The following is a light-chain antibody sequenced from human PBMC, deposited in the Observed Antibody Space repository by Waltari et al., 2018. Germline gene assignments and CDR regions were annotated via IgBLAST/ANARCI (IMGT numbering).Light chain of an antibody. Sequence: EIVLTQSPGTASLSPGERVTLSCRASQSVGSSSLAWYQQKPGQTPRLVIYRASRRATGIPDSFRGSGSGTDFSLTISRLEPEDFAVYYCQQHGTLPATFGQGTKVEIK. CDR3: QQHGTLPAT. J-gene: IGKJ1*01. V-gene: IGKV3-20*01. CDR2: RAS. CDR1: QSVGSSS.